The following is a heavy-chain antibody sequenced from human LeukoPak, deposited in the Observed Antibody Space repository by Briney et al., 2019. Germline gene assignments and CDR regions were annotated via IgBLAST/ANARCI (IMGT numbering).Heavy chain of an antibody. CDR1: GGSISSYY. D-gene: IGHD3-22*01. V-gene: IGHV4-4*07. CDR2: VYTSGST. J-gene: IGHJ4*02. Sequence: NPPETLSLTCTVSGGSISSYYWSWIRQPAGKGLEYIGRVYTSGSTNYNPSLKSRVTMSVDTSKNQFSLKLNSVTAADTAVYYCARSDDGRGYQLDYWGQGTLVTVSS. CDR3: ARSDDGRGYQLDY.